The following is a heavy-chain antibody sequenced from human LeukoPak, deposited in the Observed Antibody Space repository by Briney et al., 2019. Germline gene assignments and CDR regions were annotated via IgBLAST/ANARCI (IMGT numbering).Heavy chain of an antibody. V-gene: IGHV4-31*03. D-gene: IGHD5-24*01. Sequence: PSQTLSPTCPVSGRSISSGGSYWNRLRENPWRGLEWFGYIYNRGSTYYNPSLKPRVTISVDTSKNQYSLKLRSETAADTAVYYCAIVRLRDNIDYWGQGTLVTVSS. CDR2: IYNRGST. CDR3: AIVRLRDNIDY. J-gene: IGHJ4*02. CDR1: GRSISSGGSY.